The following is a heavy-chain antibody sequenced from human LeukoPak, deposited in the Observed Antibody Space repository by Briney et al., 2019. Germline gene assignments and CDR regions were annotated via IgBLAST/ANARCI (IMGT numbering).Heavy chain of an antibody. CDR1: GFTFSGYA. V-gene: IGHV3-23*01. CDR3: ARVRGTYSFDS. CDR2: ISDDGYNT. D-gene: IGHD3-10*01. Sequence: GGSLTLSCAASGFTFSGYAMTWVRQAPGTELELVSPISDDGYNTYYEDSVKGRFTISRDNSKYTVYLQMNSLRAEDTAVYYCARVRGTYSFDSWGRGTLVAVSS. J-gene: IGHJ4*02.